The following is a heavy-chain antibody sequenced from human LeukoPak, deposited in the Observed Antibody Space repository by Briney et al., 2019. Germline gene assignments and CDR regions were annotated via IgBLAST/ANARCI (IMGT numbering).Heavy chain of an antibody. CDR3: ARARDYGSGKANAFDI. J-gene: IGHJ3*02. V-gene: IGHV3-7*05. Sequence: GGSLRLSCAASGFTFSSYWMSWVRQAPGKGLEWVANIKRDGSEKYYVDSVKGRFTISRDNADNSRYLQMNSLRAEDTAFYYCARARDYGSGKANAFDIWGQGTMVTVTS. D-gene: IGHD3-10*01. CDR1: GFTFSSYW. CDR2: IKRDGSEK.